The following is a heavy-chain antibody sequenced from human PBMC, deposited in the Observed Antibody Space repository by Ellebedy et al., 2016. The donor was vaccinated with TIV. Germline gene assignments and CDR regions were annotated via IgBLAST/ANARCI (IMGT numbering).Heavy chain of an antibody. V-gene: IGHV3-48*01. J-gene: IGHJ6*02. CDR2: ISSSSSTI. CDR1: GFTFSSYS. CDR3: ARAMHGLDA. Sequence: PGGSLRLSCAAPGFTFSSYSMNWVRQAPGKGLEWVSYISSSSSTIYYADSVKGRFTVSRDNAKNSLYLQISSLRVEDTAVYYCARAMHGLDAWGHGTTVTVSS.